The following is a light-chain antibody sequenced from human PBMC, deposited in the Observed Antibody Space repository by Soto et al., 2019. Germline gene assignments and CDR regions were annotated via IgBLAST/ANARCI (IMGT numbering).Light chain of an antibody. CDR1: TNDIGSYNY. Sequence: QSALTQPASVSGSPGQSITLSCAGTTNDIGSYNYVSWFQRHPGEAPKLIIFEVTHRPSGISTRFSGSKSGNTASLTIPDLQAEDEALYSCSSYKFRSTLGVFGGGTKVTVL. V-gene: IGLV2-14*01. CDR2: EVT. CDR3: SSYKFRSTLGV. J-gene: IGLJ3*02.